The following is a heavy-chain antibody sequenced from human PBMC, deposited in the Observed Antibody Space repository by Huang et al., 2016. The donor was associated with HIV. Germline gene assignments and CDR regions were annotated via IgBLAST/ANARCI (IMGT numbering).Heavy chain of an antibody. CDR1: GFTFTNYA. D-gene: IGHD6-19*01. CDR2: ISYDGRNN. CDR3: ARSAVPGDGDWFDP. J-gene: IGHJ5*02. Sequence: VQLVESGGGLVQPGRSLRLSCAASGFTFTNYAIHWVRQAPGKGLGGVAFISYDGRNNFSADSVKGRFTISRDNSKSTLYLLMNSLRVDDTALYYCARSAVPGDGDWFDPWGQGTLVTVSS. V-gene: IGHV3-30*04.